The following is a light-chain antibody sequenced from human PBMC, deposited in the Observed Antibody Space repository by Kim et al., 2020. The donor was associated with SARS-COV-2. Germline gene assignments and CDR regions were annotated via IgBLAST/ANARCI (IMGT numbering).Light chain of an antibody. CDR3: QQHSGP. CDR2: DAS. Sequence: TLSLSPGERATLSCSASQSVSRYLAWYQQKPGQAPRLLIYDASQRATGIPARFSGSGSGTDFTLTISSLESEDFAFYYCQQHSGPFGGGTKVDIK. J-gene: IGKJ4*01. CDR1: QSVSRY. V-gene: IGKV3-11*01.